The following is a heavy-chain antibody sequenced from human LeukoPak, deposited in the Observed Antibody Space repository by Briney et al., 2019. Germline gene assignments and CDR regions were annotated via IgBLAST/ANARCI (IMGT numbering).Heavy chain of an antibody. Sequence: PGGSLRLSCAASGFTFSSYSMNWVRQAPGKGLEWVSSISSSSSYIYYADSVKGRFTISRDNAKNSLYLQMNSLRAEDTAVYYCAREVDTAMVPTYMDVWGKGTTVTVSS. D-gene: IGHD5-18*01. CDR3: AREVDTAMVPTYMDV. CDR1: GFTFSSYS. J-gene: IGHJ6*03. CDR2: ISSSSSYI. V-gene: IGHV3-21*01.